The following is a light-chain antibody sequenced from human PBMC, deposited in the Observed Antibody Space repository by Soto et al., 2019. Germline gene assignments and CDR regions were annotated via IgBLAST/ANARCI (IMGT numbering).Light chain of an antibody. CDR2: WAS. CDR1: QTVLYSSNNKNY. J-gene: IGKJ2*01. V-gene: IGKV4-1*01. Sequence: DIVMTQSPDSLAVSLGERATINCKSSQTVLYSSNNKNYLAWYLQKPGQPPKLLIYWASTRESGVPDRFSASGSGTDFTLTISSLQAEDVAVYYCQQYYSTPHTFGQGTKLEIK. CDR3: QQYYSTPHT.